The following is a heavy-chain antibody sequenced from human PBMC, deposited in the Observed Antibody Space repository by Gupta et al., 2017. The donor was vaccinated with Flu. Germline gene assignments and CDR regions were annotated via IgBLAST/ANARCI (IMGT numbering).Heavy chain of an antibody. CDR2: ISYDGSNK. Sequence: GMHWVRQAPGKGLEWVAVISYDGSNKYYADSVKGRFTISRDNSKNTLYLQMNSLRAEDTAVYYCVKDVGPVVPDPNWFDPWGQGTLVTVSS. V-gene: IGHV3-30*18. J-gene: IGHJ5*02. CDR3: VKDVGPVVPDPNWFDP. D-gene: IGHD2-2*01. CDR1: G.